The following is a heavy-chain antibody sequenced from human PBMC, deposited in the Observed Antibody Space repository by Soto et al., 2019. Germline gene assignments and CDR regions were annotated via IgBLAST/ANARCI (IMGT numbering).Heavy chain of an antibody. CDR3: VKGNQLLRYYFEY. V-gene: IGHV3-64D*06. CDR2: ITSNGDNT. J-gene: IGHJ4*02. CDR1: GFTFDDYA. Sequence: GGSLRLSCAASGFTFDDYAMHWVRQAPGKGLEWVSGITSNGDNTYHADSVQGRFTISRDNSKSTLYLQMTSLRVEDTAVYYCVKGNQLLRYYFEYWGRGALVTVSS. D-gene: IGHD2-2*01.